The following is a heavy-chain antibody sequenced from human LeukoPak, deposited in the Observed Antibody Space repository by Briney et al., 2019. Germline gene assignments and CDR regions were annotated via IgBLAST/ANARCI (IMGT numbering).Heavy chain of an antibody. D-gene: IGHD2-2*01. CDR1: GGTFSSYA. J-gene: IGHJ6*03. CDR3: ASGEDIVVVPAAMDCYYYYMDV. CDR2: IIPIFGTA. V-gene: IGHV1-69*13. Sequence: SVKVSCKASGGTFSSYAISWVRQAPGQWLEWMGGIIPIFGTANYTQKFQGRVTITADESTSTAYMELSSLRSEDTTVYYCASGEDIVVVPAAMDCYYYYMDVWGKGTTVTVSS.